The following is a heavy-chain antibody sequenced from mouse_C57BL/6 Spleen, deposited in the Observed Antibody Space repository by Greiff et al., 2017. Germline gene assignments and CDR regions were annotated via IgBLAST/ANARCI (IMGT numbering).Heavy chain of an antibody. CDR2: INPNNGGT. CDR3: ARGGITGVLDY. J-gene: IGHJ2*01. CDR1: GSTFTDYN. D-gene: IGHD2-4*01. V-gene: IGHV1-18*01. Sequence: EVQLQQSGPELVKPGASVKIPCKASGSTFTDYNMDWVKQSHGKSLEWIGDINPNNGGTIYNQKFKGKATLTVDKSSSPAYMELRSLTSEDTAVYYCARGGITGVLDYWGQGTTLTVSS.